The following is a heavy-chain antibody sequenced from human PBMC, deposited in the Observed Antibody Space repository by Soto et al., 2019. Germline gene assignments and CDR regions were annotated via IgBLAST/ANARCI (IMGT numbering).Heavy chain of an antibody. Sequence: QVQLVQSGSEVKKPGSSVKVSCKVSGGTFSTSAVSWVRQAPGQGLEWMGGIIPVFRAPDSAQKFHGRVTTTADESARTAFMELTGLGLEATAVYYCARDKDRLQLAGNYYYITDVWGQGTTVTVSS. J-gene: IGHJ6*02. CDR1: GGTFSTSA. V-gene: IGHV1-69*12. CDR2: IIPVFRAP. D-gene: IGHD3-3*02. CDR3: ARDKDRLQLAGNYYYITDV.